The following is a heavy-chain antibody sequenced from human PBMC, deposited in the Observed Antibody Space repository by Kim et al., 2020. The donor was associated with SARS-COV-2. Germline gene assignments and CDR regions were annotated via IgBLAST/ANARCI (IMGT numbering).Heavy chain of an antibody. J-gene: IGHJ6*02. CDR3: ARVPRMVNFYYSAMDV. CDR1: GVSFNDYY. D-gene: IGHD2-8*01. V-gene: IGHV4-34*01. Sequence: SETLSLTCAVYGVSFNDYYWTWIRQAPRRCPEWIGAVTHIGGTRYNPSLKSRVTISADTSKNQFSLEVKFMTAADTAVYYCARVPRMVNFYYSAMDVWSQGTSVIVSS. CDR2: VTHIGGT.